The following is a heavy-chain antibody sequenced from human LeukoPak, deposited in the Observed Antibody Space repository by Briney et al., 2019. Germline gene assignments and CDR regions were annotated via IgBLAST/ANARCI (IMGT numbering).Heavy chain of an antibody. CDR1: GYTFTIYG. CDR3: ATDGAYAYVPPRDY. V-gene: IGHV1-18*01. D-gene: IGHD3-16*01. CDR2: ISVYNGST. Sequence: ASVTVSFTASGYTFTIYGISWVRHGPGQGNERMGWISVYNGSTNYAQKLQGRVTLTTDTSTSTGYMELRSLRSDDTTVYCCATDGAYAYVPPRDYWGQGTLVTVSS. J-gene: IGHJ4*02.